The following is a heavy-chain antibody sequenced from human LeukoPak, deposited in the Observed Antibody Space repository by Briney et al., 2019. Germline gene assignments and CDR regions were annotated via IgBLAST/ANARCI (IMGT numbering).Heavy chain of an antibody. J-gene: IGHJ4*02. CDR2: IYSGGST. V-gene: IGHV3-53*01. Sequence: GGSLRLSCAASGFTVSSNYMSWVRQAPGKGLEWVSGIYSGGSTYYAYSVKGRFTISRDNSKNTLYLQMNSLRAEDTAVYYCARSRYYYDSSGYYYYFDYWGQGTLVTVSS. D-gene: IGHD3-22*01. CDR1: GFTVSSNY. CDR3: ARSRYYYDSSGYYYYFDY.